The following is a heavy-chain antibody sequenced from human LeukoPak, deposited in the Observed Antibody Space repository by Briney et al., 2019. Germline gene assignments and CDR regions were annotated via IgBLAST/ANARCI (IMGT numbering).Heavy chain of an antibody. J-gene: IGHJ6*02. CDR1: VESLSGSF. CDR2: INHRGTT. CDR3: ARLFWSGPYSHYGLDV. V-gene: IGHV4-34*01. Sequence: PSETLSFTGVFNVESLSGSFWSGIAHSPGTGWEWMGEINHRGTTNYNPSLKSRVTISQDTSKNQFSLRLTSVTAADTAIYYCARLFWSGPYSHYGLDVWGQGTTVTVSS. D-gene: IGHD3-3*01.